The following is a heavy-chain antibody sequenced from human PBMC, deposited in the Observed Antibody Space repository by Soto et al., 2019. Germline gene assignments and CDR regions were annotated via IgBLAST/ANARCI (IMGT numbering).Heavy chain of an antibody. V-gene: IGHV1-69*12. D-gene: IGHD5-18*01. CDR3: ARVYSYGYVTMEDV. CDR1: GGTFSSYA. J-gene: IGHJ6*02. CDR2: IIPIFGTA. Sequence: QVQLVQSGAEVKKPGSSVKVSCKASGGTFSSYAISWVRQAPGQGLEWMGGIIPIFGTANYAQKFQGRVTITGDESTSTAYMGLSSLRSEDTAVYYCARVYSYGYVTMEDVWGQGTTVTVS.